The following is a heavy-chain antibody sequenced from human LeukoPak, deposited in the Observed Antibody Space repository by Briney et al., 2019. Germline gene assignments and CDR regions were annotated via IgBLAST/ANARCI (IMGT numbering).Heavy chain of an antibody. CDR1: GFTFSSYA. Sequence: GRSLRLSCAASGFTFSSYAVHWVRQAPGKGLEWVAVISYDGSNKYYADSVKGRFIISRDTSKNTLYLHMNSLRADDTAMYYCVRDRCSSCHYFDCWGQGTLVTVSS. J-gene: IGHJ4*02. CDR3: VRDRCSSCHYFDC. D-gene: IGHD2-2*01. V-gene: IGHV3-30-3*01. CDR2: ISYDGSNK.